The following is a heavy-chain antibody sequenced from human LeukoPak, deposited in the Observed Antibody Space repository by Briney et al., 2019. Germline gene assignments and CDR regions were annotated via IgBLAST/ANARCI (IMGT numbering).Heavy chain of an antibody. CDR1: GFSISTYY. CDR2: IKQDGSEK. V-gene: IGHV3-7*03. Sequence: PGGSLRLSCAASGFSISTYYMSWVRQAPGKGLEWAANIKQDGSEKYYGDSVKGRFTISRDNAKNSLYLQMNSLRVDDTAMYYRARHNNGYTYWGQGTLVTVSS. D-gene: IGHD5-24*01. CDR3: ARHNNGYTY. J-gene: IGHJ4*02.